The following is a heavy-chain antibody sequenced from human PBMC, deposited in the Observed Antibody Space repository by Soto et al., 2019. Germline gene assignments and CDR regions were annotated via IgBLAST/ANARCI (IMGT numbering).Heavy chain of an antibody. CDR2: IYWDDDK. J-gene: IGHJ5*02. D-gene: IGHD3-10*01. CDR3: AHRLTDMVRGVMSNWFDP. Sequence: SGPTLVNPTQTLTLTCTFSGFSLSTSGVGVGWIRQPPGKALEWLALIYWDDDKRYSPSLKSRLTITKDTSKNQVVLTMTNMDPVDTATYYCAHRLTDMVRGVMSNWFDPWGQGTLVTVSS. V-gene: IGHV2-5*02. CDR1: GFSLSTSGVG.